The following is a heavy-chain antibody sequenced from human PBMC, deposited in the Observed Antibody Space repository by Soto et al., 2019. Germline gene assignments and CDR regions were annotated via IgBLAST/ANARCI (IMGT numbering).Heavy chain of an antibody. D-gene: IGHD3-10*01. Sequence: QVQLVQSVAEVKKPGASVKVSCKASGYTFTSYDINWVRQATGQGLEWMGWMNPNSGNTGYAQKCQGRVTMTRNTSRSTAYMELSSLRSEDTAVYYCARGTMVRGLDVDYLGQGTLVTVSS. J-gene: IGHJ4*02. CDR2: MNPNSGNT. CDR1: GYTFTSYD. CDR3: ARGTMVRGLDVDY. V-gene: IGHV1-8*01.